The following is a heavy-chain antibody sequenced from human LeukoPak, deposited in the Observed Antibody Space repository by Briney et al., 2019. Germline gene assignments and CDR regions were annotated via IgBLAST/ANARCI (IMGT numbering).Heavy chain of an antibody. CDR1: GFTFSSYS. Sequence: GGSLRLSCAASGFTFSSYSMNWVRQAPGKGLEWVSSISSSSGYIYYADSVKGRFTISRDNAKNSLYLQMNSLRAEDTAVYYCARGANVVTPLSDWFDPWGQGTLVTVSS. V-gene: IGHV3-21*01. CDR3: ARGANVVTPLSDWFDP. D-gene: IGHD4-23*01. CDR2: ISSSSGYI. J-gene: IGHJ5*02.